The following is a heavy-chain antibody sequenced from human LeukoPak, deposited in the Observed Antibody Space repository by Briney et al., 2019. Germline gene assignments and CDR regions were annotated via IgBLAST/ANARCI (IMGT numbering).Heavy chain of an antibody. J-gene: IGHJ5*02. CDR2: IYYSGTP. CDR1: GGSISSRTYY. V-gene: IGHV4-39*07. Sequence: SETLSLTCTVSGGSISSRTYYWGWIRQPPGKGLEWIGTIYYSGTPYYNPSLKSRVTISLDTSKNQFSLKLSSVTAADTAVYYCARRKYRWASMVREHHNWFDPWGQGTLVTVSS. D-gene: IGHD3-10*01. CDR3: ARRKYRWASMVREHHNWFDP.